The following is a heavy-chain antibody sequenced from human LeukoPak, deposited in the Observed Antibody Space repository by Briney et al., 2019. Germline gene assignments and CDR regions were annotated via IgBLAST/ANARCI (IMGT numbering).Heavy chain of an antibody. V-gene: IGHV3-74*01. Sequence: GGSLRLPCAASGFTFSSYWMHWVRQAPGKGLEWVSRINSDGSSKNYADSVKGRFTISRNNAKNTPYLQMNSLRAEDTAVYYCARAPGYSSGWYSPDAFDMWGQGTMGAVSA. CDR1: GFTFSSYW. J-gene: IGHJ3*02. CDR3: ARAPGYSSGWYSPDAFDM. D-gene: IGHD6-19*01. CDR2: INSDGSSK.